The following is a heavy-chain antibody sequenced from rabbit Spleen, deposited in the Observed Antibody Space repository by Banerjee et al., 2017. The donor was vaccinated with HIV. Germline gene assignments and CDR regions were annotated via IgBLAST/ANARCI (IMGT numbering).Heavy chain of an antibody. Sequence: QSLEESGGGLIQPEGSLTLTCTASGFSFSSRYYICWVRQAPGKGLEWIGYIDPVFGIAYYATWVSGRFSISRENAQNTVFLQMTSLTAADTATYFCARDLAGVIGWNFNLWGPGTLVTVS. CDR2: IDPVFGIA. D-gene: IGHD4-1*01. CDR1: GFSFSSRYY. CDR3: ARDLAGVIGWNFNL. J-gene: IGHJ4*01. V-gene: IGHV1S40*01.